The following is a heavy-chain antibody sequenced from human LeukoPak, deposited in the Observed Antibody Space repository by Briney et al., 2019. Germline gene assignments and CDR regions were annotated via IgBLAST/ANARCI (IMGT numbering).Heavy chain of an antibody. CDR1: GFTVSSNY. Sequence: GGSLRLSCAASGFTVSSNYMSWVRQAPGKGLEWVSVIYSGGSTYYADSVKGRFTISRDNSKNTLYLQMNSLRAEDTAVYYCAKPGGLVGPKGGAFDIWGQGTMVTVSS. CDR3: AKPGGLVGPKGGAFDI. CDR2: IYSGGST. V-gene: IGHV3-53*01. J-gene: IGHJ3*02. D-gene: IGHD1-26*01.